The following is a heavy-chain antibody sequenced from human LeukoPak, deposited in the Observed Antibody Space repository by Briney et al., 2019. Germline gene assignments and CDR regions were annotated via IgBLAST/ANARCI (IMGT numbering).Heavy chain of an antibody. J-gene: IGHJ4*02. CDR1: GYIFTGYC. V-gene: IGHV1-2*02. CDR2: INPNSGIT. CDR3: ARDRRGHSGHEVDF. Sequence: ASVKVSCKASGYIFTGYCIHWVRQAPGQGLEWMGWINPNSGITNYAQKFQGRVTMTRDTSISTAYMELSSLRSDDTAVYYCARDRRGHSGHEVDFWGQGTLVTVSS. D-gene: IGHD5-12*01.